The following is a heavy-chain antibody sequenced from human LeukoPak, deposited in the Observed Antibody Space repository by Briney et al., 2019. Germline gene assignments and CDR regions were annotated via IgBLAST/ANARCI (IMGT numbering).Heavy chain of an antibody. Sequence: SETLSLTCAVYGGSFSGYYWSWIRQPPGKGLEWIGEINHSGSTNYNPSLKSRVTISVDTTKNQFPLKLSSVTAADTAVYYCARGGGRSSGWYKRWFDPWGQGTLVTVSS. V-gene: IGHV4-34*01. CDR2: INHSGST. J-gene: IGHJ5*02. CDR1: GGSFSGYY. CDR3: ARGGGRSSGWYKRWFDP. D-gene: IGHD6-19*01.